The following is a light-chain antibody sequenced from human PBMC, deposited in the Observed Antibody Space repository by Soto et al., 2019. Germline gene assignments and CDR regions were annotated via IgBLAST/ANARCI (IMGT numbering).Light chain of an antibody. CDR1: SGRIASND. Sequence: NFMLTQPHSVSESPGKTVTISCTRSSGRIASNDVQWYQQRPGSSPTTVIYEDNQRPSGVPDRFSCSIDSSSNSASLTISGLKTEDEADYYCQSYDSSNHWVFGGGTKLTVL. CDR3: QSYDSSNHWV. J-gene: IGLJ3*02. V-gene: IGLV6-57*01. CDR2: EDN.